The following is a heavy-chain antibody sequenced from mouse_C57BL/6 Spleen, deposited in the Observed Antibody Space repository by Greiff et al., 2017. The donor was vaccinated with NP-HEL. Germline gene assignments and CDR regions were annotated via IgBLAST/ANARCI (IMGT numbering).Heavy chain of an antibody. Sequence: QVQLKQSGAELVKPGASVKISCKASGYAFSSYWMNWVKQRPGKGLEWIGQIYPGDGDTNYNGKFKGKATLTADKSSSTAYMQLSSLTSEDSAVYFCARGGLRDAMDYWGQGTSVTVSS. J-gene: IGHJ4*01. CDR2: IYPGDGDT. CDR3: ARGGLRDAMDY. V-gene: IGHV1-80*01. CDR1: GYAFSSYW. D-gene: IGHD2-2*01.